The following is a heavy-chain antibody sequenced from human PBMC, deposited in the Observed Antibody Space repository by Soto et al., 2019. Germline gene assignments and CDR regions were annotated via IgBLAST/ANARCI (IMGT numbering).Heavy chain of an antibody. D-gene: IGHD3-22*01. Sequence: ASVKVSCKASGYTFTSYDINWVRQATGQGLEWMGWMNPNSGNTGYAQKFQGRVTITADKSTSTAYMELSSLRSEDTAVYYCAREGDYDSSGYINYWGQGTLVTVSS. V-gene: IGHV1-8*01. CDR2: MNPNSGNT. J-gene: IGHJ4*02. CDR3: AREGDYDSSGYINY. CDR1: GYTFTSYD.